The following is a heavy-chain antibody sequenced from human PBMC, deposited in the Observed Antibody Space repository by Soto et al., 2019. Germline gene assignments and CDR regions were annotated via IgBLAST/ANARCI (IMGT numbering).Heavy chain of an antibody. Sequence: QVQLVQSGAEVKKPGSSVKVSCTASGGSLRNSVISWVRQAPAQRLEWVGGVIPILGTANYAQKFQGRVTMTADEATSTAYMVLSSLSPDDTAVYYCARLGHPGHWGPGTLVIVSS. J-gene: IGHJ4*02. CDR2: VIPILGTA. CDR3: ARLGHPGH. CDR1: GGSLRNSV. V-gene: IGHV1-69*01.